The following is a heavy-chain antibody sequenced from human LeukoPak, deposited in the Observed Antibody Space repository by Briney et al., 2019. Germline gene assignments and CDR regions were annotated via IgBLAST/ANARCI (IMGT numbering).Heavy chain of an antibody. V-gene: IGHV4-30-4*01. CDR1: GGSISSGDYY. J-gene: IGHJ6*02. D-gene: IGHD3-10*01. Sequence: SETLSLTCTVSGGSISSGDYYWSWIRQPPGKGLERIGYIYYSGSTYYNPSLKSRVTISVDTSKNQFSLKLSSVTAADTAVYYCARERITMVRGVIPTGMDVWGQGTTVTVSS. CDR2: IYYSGST. CDR3: ARERITMVRGVIPTGMDV.